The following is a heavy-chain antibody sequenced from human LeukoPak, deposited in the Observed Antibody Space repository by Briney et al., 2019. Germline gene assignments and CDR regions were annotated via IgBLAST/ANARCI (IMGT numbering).Heavy chain of an antibody. Sequence: GGSLRLSCAASGFTFSDYYMSWIRQAPGKGLEWVSYISSSGSYTNYADSVKGRFTISRDNAKNTLYLQMNSLRAEDTAVYYCAKDHYVPGRYDAFDIWGQGTMVTVSS. D-gene: IGHD3-10*01. J-gene: IGHJ3*02. CDR1: GFTFSDYY. CDR2: ISSSGSYT. CDR3: AKDHYVPGRYDAFDI. V-gene: IGHV3-11*05.